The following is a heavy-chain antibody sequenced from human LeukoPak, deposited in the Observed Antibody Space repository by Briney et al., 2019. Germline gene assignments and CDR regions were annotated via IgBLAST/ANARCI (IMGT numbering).Heavy chain of an antibody. Sequence: ASETLSLTCTVSGGSISSYYWSWIRQPPGKGLEWIGYIYYSGSTNYNPSLKSRVTISVDTSKNQFSLKLSSVTAADTAVYYCARHVTSSSGLWYWGQGTLVTVSS. J-gene: IGHJ4*02. CDR1: GGSISSYY. D-gene: IGHD6-19*01. CDR3: ARHVTSSSGLWY. V-gene: IGHV4-59*08. CDR2: IYYSGST.